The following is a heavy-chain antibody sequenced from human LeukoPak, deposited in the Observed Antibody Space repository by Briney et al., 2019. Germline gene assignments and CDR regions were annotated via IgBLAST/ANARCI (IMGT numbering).Heavy chain of an antibody. CDR3: AKSSPPPLRY. J-gene: IGHJ4*02. V-gene: IGHV3-23*01. Sequence: GGSLRLSCAASGFTFSSYAISWVRQAPGKGLEWVSAFSGSGGSTYYADSVKGRFTISRDNSKNTLYLQMNSLRAEATAVYYCAKSSPPPLRYWGQGTLVTVSS. CDR1: GFTFSSYA. CDR2: FSGSGGST.